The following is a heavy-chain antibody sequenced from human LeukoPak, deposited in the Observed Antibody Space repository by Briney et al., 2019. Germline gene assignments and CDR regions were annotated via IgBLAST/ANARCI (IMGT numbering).Heavy chain of an antibody. J-gene: IGHJ3*02. CDR3: ARTYYYDSSGYYYYAFDI. Sequence: GGSLRLSCAASGFTFSSYWMSWVRQAPGKGLEWVANIKQDGSEKYYVDSVKGRFTISRDNAKNSLYLQMNSLRAEDTAVYYCARTYYYDSSGYYYYAFDIWGQGTMVTVSS. D-gene: IGHD3-22*01. CDR2: IKQDGSEK. CDR1: GFTFSSYW. V-gene: IGHV3-7*01.